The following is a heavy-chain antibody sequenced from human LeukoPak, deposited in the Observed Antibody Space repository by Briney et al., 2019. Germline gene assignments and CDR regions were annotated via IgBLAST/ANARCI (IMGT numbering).Heavy chain of an antibody. CDR1: GFTFSGSS. Sequence: PGGSLRLSCAASGFTFSGSSIHWVRQASGKGLEWVGLIRTKANTYATAYAASVTGRLKTTSYLQMNSLKTEDTALYFCTTSYSGNSWYDWFGPWGQGTLVTVSS. V-gene: IGHV3-73*01. D-gene: IGHD6-13*01. CDR3: TTSYSGNSWYDWFGP. J-gene: IGHJ5*02. CDR2: IRTKANTYAT.